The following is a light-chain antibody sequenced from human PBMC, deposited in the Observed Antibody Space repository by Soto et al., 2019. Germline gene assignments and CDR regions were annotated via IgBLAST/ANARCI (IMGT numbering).Light chain of an antibody. Sequence: QPVLTQSPSASASLGASVKLTCTLSSGHSNYAIAWHQQQPEKGPRYLMKLNSDGSHSKGDGIPDRFSGSSSGAERYLTIPSLQSEDEADYYCQTWGTGVVFGGGTKLTVL. CDR2: LNSDGSH. CDR1: SGHSNYA. CDR3: QTWGTGVV. J-gene: IGLJ2*01. V-gene: IGLV4-69*01.